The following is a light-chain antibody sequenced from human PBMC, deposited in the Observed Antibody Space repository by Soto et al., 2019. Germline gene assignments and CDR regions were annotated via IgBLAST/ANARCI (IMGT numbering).Light chain of an antibody. J-gene: IGKJ4*01. CDR1: QSISSS. CDR2: GAS. CDR3: RQYSDWPPLP. V-gene: IGKV3-15*01. Sequence: GVSLSAVTVSVSKEERATLSSGASQSISSSLAWYQHKAGQAPRLLIHGASTRATGIPDRFSGSGSGTEFALTISSLQQEDYAVYYCRQYSDWPPLPFGEGTKV.